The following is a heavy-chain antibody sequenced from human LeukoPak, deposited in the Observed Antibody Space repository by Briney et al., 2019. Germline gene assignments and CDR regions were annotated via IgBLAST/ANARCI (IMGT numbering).Heavy chain of an antibody. CDR1: GFTFSSYW. D-gene: IGHD3-3*01. CDR2: INSDVSST. J-gene: IGHJ4*02. V-gene: IGHV3-74*01. CDR3: ATMHTYAFWSGYSNFDY. Sequence: PGGSLSLSCAASGFTFSSYWMHWVRQAPGKGLVWVSRINSDVSSTSYADSVKGRFTISRDNAKNTLYLQMNSLRAEDTALYYCATMHTYAFWSGYSNFDYWGQGTLDTVSS.